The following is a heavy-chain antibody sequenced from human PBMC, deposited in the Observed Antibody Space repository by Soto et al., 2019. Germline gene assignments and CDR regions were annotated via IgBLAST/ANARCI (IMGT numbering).Heavy chain of an antibody. CDR3: AKTAVTTRMHGMDV. V-gene: IGHV3-23*01. CDR1: EFTFSSYA. CDR2: ISGGGVNT. J-gene: IGHJ6*02. Sequence: GWSLRLSCAASEFTFSSYAMNWVRQAPGKGLDWVAAISGGGVNTYYADSVKGRFTISRDNSNNTLYLQMSGLRAEDTAVYYCAKTAVTTRMHGMDVWGQGTTVTVSS. D-gene: IGHD3-3*01.